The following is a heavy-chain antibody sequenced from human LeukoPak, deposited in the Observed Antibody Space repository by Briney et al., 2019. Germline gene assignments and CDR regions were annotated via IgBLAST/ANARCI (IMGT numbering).Heavy chain of an antibody. V-gene: IGHV3-23*01. CDR1: GFTFSSYG. J-gene: IGHJ4*02. CDR2: ITSSGGST. Sequence: PGGSLRLSRAASGFTFSSYGMHWVRQAPGKGLEWVSGITSSGGSTSYADSVKGRFTISRDNSKSTVFLQMNSLRAEDTAVYYCAKENRFLEWLLYSFDYWGQGALVTVSS. D-gene: IGHD3-3*01. CDR3: AKENRFLEWLLYSFDY.